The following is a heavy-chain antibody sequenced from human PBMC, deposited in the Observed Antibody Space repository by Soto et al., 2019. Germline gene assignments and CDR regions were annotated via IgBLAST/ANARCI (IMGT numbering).Heavy chain of an antibody. J-gene: IGHJ6*02. CDR3: ARVYGSGSLNYYYYYGMDV. CDR1: GFTFSNAW. CDR2: INSDGSST. D-gene: IGHD3-10*01. Sequence: GGSLRLSCAASGFTFSNAWMNWVRQAPGKGLVWVSRINSDGSSTSYADSVKGRFTISRDNAKNTLYLQMNSLRAEDTAVYYCARVYGSGSLNYYYYYGMDVWGQGTTVTVSS. V-gene: IGHV3-74*01.